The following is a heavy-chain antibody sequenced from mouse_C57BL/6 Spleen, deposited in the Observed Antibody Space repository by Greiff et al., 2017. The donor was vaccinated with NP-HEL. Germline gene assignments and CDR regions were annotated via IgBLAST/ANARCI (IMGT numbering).Heavy chain of an antibody. D-gene: IGHD2-5*01. Sequence: VQLQQPGAELVRPGSSVKLSCKASGYTFTSYWMHWVKQRPIQGLEWIGNIDPSDSETHYNQKFKDKATLTVDKSSSTAYMQLSSLTSEDSAVYYGARRSNPVYFGCWGKGTTLTVAS. J-gene: IGHJ2*01. CDR3: ARRSNPVYFGC. CDR1: GYTFTSYW. V-gene: IGHV1-52*01. CDR2: IDPSDSET.